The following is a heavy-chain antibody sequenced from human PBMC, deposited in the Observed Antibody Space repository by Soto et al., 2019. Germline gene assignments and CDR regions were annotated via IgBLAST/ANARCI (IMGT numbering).Heavy chain of an antibody. CDR3: ARFGELFGWFDP. CDR2: ISYSGSS. D-gene: IGHD3-10*01. CDR1: GGSISGHY. Sequence: QVQLQESGPGLVKPSETLSLTCTVSGGSISGHYWSWIRQPPGKGPEYIGYISYSGSSIYNPSLKSRVSMSIDTSKNQFSLKLTSVTAADTAVYYCARFGELFGWFDPWGQGTLVIVSS. V-gene: IGHV4-59*11. J-gene: IGHJ5*02.